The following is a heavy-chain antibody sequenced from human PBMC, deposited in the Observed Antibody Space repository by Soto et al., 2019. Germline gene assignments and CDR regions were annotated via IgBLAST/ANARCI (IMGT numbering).Heavy chain of an antibody. J-gene: IGHJ4*02. CDR1: GFTFRSYS. V-gene: IGHV3-21*01. Sequence: GGSLRLSCAASGFTFRSYSMKWVRQAPGKGLEWVSSISSSSSYIYYADSVKGRFTFSWDNAKYSLYLQMNSLRAEDTAVYYCARDALYCSSTSCYDDYWGQGTLVTVSS. D-gene: IGHD2-2*01. CDR2: ISSSSSYI. CDR3: ARDALYCSSTSCYDDY.